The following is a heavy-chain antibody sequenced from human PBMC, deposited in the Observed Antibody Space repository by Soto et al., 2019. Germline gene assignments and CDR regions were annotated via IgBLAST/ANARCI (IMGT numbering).Heavy chain of an antibody. J-gene: IGHJ6*02. V-gene: IGHV3-15*07. CDR1: GFTFSNAW. CDR3: PTLPSRWSGYGMDV. Sequence: EVQLVESGGGLVQPGGSLRLSCAASGFTFSNAWMNWARQAPGKGLEWVGRIKSKTDGGTTDYAAPVKGRFTISRDDSKNTLYLQMNSLKTEDTAVYYCPTLPSRWSGYGMDVWGQGTTVTVSS. D-gene: IGHD3-3*01. CDR2: IKSKTDGGTT.